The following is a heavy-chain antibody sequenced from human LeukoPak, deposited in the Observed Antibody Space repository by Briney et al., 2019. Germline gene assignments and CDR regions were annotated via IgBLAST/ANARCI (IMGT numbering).Heavy chain of an antibody. D-gene: IGHD3-22*01. J-gene: IGHJ2*01. V-gene: IGHV1-18*01. CDR1: GYTFTSYG. CDR3: ARDYYYDTSGHRSGYFDL. CDR2: ISAYNGNT. Sequence: ASVKVSCKASGYTFTSYGISWVRQAPGQGLEWMGWISAYNGNTNYAQKLQGRVTMTTDTSTSTAYMELSSLRSEDTAVYYCARDYYYDTSGHRSGYFDLWGRGTLVTVSS.